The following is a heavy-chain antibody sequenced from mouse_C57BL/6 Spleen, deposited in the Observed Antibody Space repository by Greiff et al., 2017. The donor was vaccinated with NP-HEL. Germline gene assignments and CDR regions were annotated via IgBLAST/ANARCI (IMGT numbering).Heavy chain of an antibody. CDR2: IDPETGGT. D-gene: IGHD2-3*01. Sequence: QVQLQQSGAELVRPGASVTLSCKASGYTFTDYEMHWVKQTPVHGLEWIGAIDPETGGTAYNQKFKGKAILTADKSSSTAYMELRSLTSEDSAVYYCTRGWLLPYWYFDVWGTGTTVTVSS. CDR3: TRGWLLPYWYFDV. J-gene: IGHJ1*03. CDR1: GYTFTDYE. V-gene: IGHV1-15*01.